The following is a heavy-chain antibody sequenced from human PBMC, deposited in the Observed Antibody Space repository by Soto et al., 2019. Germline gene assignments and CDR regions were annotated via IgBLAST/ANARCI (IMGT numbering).Heavy chain of an antibody. CDR1: WGSCRGFG. CDR3: ARASRSVIDY. Sequence: LLTLSLRYAVEWGSCRGFGCRRIRQPPGKGLEWIGEINHSGSTNYNPSLKSRVTISVDTSKNQFSLKLSSVTAADTAVYYGARASRSVIDYRGQGTLVTVSS. D-gene: IGHD4-17*01. V-gene: IGHV4-34*01. J-gene: IGHJ4*02. CDR2: INHSGST.